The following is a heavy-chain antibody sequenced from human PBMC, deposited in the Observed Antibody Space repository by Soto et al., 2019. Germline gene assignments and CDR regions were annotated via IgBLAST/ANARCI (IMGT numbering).Heavy chain of an antibody. CDR3: ATKVTTSGHLQH. CDR2: IRSKGKSGTI. D-gene: IGHD4-17*01. Sequence: GGSLRLSCAASGFTFNTAWMNWVRQSPGKGLEWVGRIRSKGKSGTIEYAASVKGRFTISRDDSKNSLYLQMNSLKTEDTAVYYCATKVTTSGHLQHWGQGTLVTVSS. J-gene: IGHJ1*01. CDR1: GFTFNTAW. V-gene: IGHV3-72*01.